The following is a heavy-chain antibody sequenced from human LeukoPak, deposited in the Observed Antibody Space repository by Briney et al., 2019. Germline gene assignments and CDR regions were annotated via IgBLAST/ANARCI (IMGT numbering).Heavy chain of an antibody. CDR1: GFTFSSYA. D-gene: IGHD3-22*01. Sequence: GGSLRLSCAASGFTFSSYAMSWVRQAPGKGLEWVSAVSGSGTTTHNADSVEGRFSGSRDNSKNTLFLHMNSLRVDDTAVYYCAKGDDSSGRNWFDSWGQGTLVTVSS. CDR3: AKGDDSSGRNWFDS. V-gene: IGHV3-23*01. CDR2: VSGSGTTT. J-gene: IGHJ5*01.